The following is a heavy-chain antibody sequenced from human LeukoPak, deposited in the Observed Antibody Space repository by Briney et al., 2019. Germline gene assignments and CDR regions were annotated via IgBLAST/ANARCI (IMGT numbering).Heavy chain of an antibody. Sequence: GGSLRLSCAASGFTVSSNYMSWVRQAPGKGLEWVAVIWYDGSNKYYADSVKGRFTISRDNSKNTLYLQMNSLRAEDTAVYYCARDGAYYYGSGSYYFDYWGQGTLVTVSS. CDR3: ARDGAYYYGSGSYYFDY. D-gene: IGHD3-10*01. J-gene: IGHJ4*02. CDR1: GFTVSSNY. V-gene: IGHV3-33*08. CDR2: IWYDGSNK.